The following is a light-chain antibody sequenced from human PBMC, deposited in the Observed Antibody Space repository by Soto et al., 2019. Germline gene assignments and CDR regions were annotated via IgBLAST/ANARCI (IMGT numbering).Light chain of an antibody. CDR1: SSDVGGYNY. Sequence: QSALTQPPSASGSPGQSVTISCTGTSSDVGGYNYVSWYQQHPGKAPKLMIYDVSKRPSGVPDRFSDSKSGNTASLTVSGLQADDEADYYCSSYAGTHVVFGTGTKLTVL. V-gene: IGLV2-8*01. CDR2: DVS. CDR3: SSYAGTHVV. J-gene: IGLJ1*01.